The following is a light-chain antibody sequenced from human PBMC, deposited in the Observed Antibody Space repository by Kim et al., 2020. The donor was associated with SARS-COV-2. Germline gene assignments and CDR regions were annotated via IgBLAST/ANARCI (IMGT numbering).Light chain of an antibody. CDR1: EDISNY. V-gene: IGKV1-33*01. Sequence: SASVGDRVTITCQAREDISNYLNWYQQKPAKAPKHLIYDASNVETGVPSRFSGSGSCTDFTFTISSLQPEDISTYYCQQYDNLPYTFGQGTKLEIK. CDR2: DAS. J-gene: IGKJ2*01. CDR3: QQYDNLPYT.